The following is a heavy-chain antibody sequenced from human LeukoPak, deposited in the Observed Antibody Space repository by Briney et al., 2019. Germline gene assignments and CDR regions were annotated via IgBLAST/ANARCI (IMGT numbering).Heavy chain of an antibody. J-gene: IGHJ6*03. CDR1: GFTFSSYS. D-gene: IGHD3-10*01. CDR2: ISSSSSYI. CDR3: ARVGGITLALAPSPFPDYNYYYMDV. V-gene: IGHV3-21*01. Sequence: PGGSLRLSCAASGFTFSSYSMNWVRQAPGKGLEWVSSISSSSSYIYYTDSVKGRFTISRDNAKKSLYLQMNSLRAEDTAVYYCARVGGITLALAPSPFPDYNYYYMDVWGKGTTVTVSS.